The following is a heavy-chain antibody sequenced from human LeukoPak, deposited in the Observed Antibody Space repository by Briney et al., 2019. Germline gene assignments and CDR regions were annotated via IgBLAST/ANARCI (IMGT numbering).Heavy chain of an antibody. J-gene: IGHJ3*02. CDR1: GGSISSSYY. D-gene: IGHD5-24*01. Sequence: PSETLSLTCTVSGGSISSSYYWAWIRQPPGKGLEWIGSTFYGGSTYYNPSLKSRVTISVDTSKNQFSLKLSSVTAADTAVYYCARSVEMATIFAFDIWGHATMVTVSS. CDR3: ARSVEMATIFAFDI. CDR2: TFYGGST. V-gene: IGHV4-39*07.